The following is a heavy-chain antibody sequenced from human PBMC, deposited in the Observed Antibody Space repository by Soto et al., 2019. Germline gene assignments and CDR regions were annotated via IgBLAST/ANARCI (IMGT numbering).Heavy chain of an antibody. CDR2: IYYSGST. CDR3: ARGLYDSSGYYSEYYFDY. J-gene: IGHJ4*02. V-gene: IGHV4-59*01. CDR1: GGSISSYY. Sequence: SETLSLTCTVSGGSISSYYWSWIRQPPGKGLEWIGYIYYSGSTNYNPSLKSRVTISVDTSKNQFSLKLSSVTAADTAVYYCARGLYDSSGYYSEYYFDYWGQGTLVTVSS. D-gene: IGHD3-22*01.